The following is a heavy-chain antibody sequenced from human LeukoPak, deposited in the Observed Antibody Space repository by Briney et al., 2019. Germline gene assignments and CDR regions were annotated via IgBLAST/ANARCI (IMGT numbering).Heavy chain of an antibody. V-gene: IGHV1-18*01. CDR1: GYSFVDYA. Sequence: ASVKVSCKASGYSFVDYAIHWVRQAPGQGLEWMGWISAYNGNTNYAQKLQGRVTMTTDTSTSTAYMELRSLRSDDTAVYYCARARGLWSGYYSHWGQGTLVTVSS. J-gene: IGHJ4*02. CDR2: ISAYNGNT. CDR3: ARARGLWSGYYSH. D-gene: IGHD3-3*01.